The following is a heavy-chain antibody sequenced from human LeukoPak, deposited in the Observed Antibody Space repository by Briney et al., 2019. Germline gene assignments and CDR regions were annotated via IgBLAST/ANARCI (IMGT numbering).Heavy chain of an antibody. CDR3: ARGALITMIVVVPSNYGMDV. V-gene: IGHV1-8*01. CDR2: MNPNSGNT. Sequence: ASVKVSCKASGYTFTSYDINWVRQAPGQGLEWMGWMNPNSGNTGYAQKFQGRVTMTRNTSISTAYMELSSLRSEDTAVYYCARGALITMIVVVPSNYGMDVWGQGTTVTVSS. J-gene: IGHJ6*02. D-gene: IGHD3-22*01. CDR1: GYTFTSYD.